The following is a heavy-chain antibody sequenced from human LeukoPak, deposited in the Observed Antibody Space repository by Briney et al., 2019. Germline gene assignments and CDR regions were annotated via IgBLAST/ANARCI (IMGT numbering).Heavy chain of an antibody. CDR3: ASNRTPLDAFDI. Sequence: PWASVKVSCKASGYTFTGYYMHWVRQAPGQGLEWMGWINPNSGGTNYAQEFQGRVTITADESTSTAYMELSSLRSEDTAVYYCASNRTPLDAFDIWGQGTMVTVSS. CDR2: INPNSGGT. V-gene: IGHV1-2*02. D-gene: IGHD2/OR15-2a*01. CDR1: GYTFTGYY. J-gene: IGHJ3*02.